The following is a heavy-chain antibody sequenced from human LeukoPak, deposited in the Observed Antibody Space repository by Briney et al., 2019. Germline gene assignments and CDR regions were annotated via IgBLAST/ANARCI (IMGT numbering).Heavy chain of an antibody. CDR3: ARAVGPRGGNWFDP. CDR2: VNPSSGST. J-gene: IGHJ5*02. D-gene: IGHD1-26*01. Sequence: ASVKVSCKASGYTFTSYFMHWVRQAPGQGLEWMGVVNPSSGSTTCSQKFQGRVTMTRDTSTSTVYMDLSSLRSEDTALYYCARAVGPRGGNWFDPWGQGTLVTVSS. V-gene: IGHV1-46*01. CDR1: GYTFTSYF.